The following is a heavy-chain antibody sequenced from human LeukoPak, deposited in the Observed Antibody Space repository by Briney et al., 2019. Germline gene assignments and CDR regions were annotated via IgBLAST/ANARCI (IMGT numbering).Heavy chain of an antibody. J-gene: IGHJ4*02. Sequence: GRSLRLSCAASGSTFSSYGMHWVRQAPGKGLEWVAVISYDGSNKYYADSVKGRFTISRDNSKNTLYLQMNSLRAEDTAVYYCAKVGQVGVGATFFDYWGQGTLVTVSS. V-gene: IGHV3-30*18. CDR2: ISYDGSNK. D-gene: IGHD1-26*01. CDR1: GSTFSSYG. CDR3: AKVGQVGVGATFFDY.